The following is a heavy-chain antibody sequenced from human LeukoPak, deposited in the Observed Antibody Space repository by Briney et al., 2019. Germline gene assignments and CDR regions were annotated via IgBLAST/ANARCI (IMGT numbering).Heavy chain of an antibody. CDR1: GFTFSSYA. CDR2: ISYDGSNK. D-gene: IGHD6-19*01. V-gene: IGHV3-30*04. J-gene: IGHJ4*02. Sequence: GGSLRLSCAASGFTFSSYAMHWVRQAPGKGLEWVAVISYDGSNKYYADSVKGRFTISRDNSKNTLYLQMNSLRAEDTAVYYCAREGIAVAGTPHNHYYFDYWGQGTLVTVSS. CDR3: AREGIAVAGTPHNHYYFDY.